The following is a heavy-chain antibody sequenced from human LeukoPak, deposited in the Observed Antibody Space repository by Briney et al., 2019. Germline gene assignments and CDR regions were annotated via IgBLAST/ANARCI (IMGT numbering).Heavy chain of an antibody. J-gene: IGHJ4*02. CDR3: ARDLYSGSYSDY. Sequence: GGSLRLSCADSGFTFSSYSMNWVRQAPGKGLEWVSSISSSSSYIYYADSVKGRFTISRDNAKNSLYLQMNSLRAEDTAVYYCARDLYSGSYSDYWGQGTLVTVSS. D-gene: IGHD1-26*01. CDR2: ISSSSSYI. CDR1: GFTFSSYS. V-gene: IGHV3-21*01.